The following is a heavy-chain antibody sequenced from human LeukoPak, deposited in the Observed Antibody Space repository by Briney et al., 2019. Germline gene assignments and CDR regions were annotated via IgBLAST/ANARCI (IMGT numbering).Heavy chain of an antibody. D-gene: IGHD6-19*01. V-gene: IGHV3-49*04. CDR1: GFTFGDYA. Sequence: QPGRSLRLSCTASGFTFGDYAMSWVRQAPEKGLEWGGFIRSKAYGGTTEYAASVKGRFTISRDDSKSIAYLQMNSLKTEDTAVYYCTREGGKQWLVQDYFDYWGQGTLVTVSS. CDR2: IRSKAYGGTT. CDR3: TREGGKQWLVQDYFDY. J-gene: IGHJ4*02.